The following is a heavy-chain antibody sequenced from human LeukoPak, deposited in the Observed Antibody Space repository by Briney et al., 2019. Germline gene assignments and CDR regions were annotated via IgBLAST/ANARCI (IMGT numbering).Heavy chain of an antibody. D-gene: IGHD6-6*01. CDR1: GFTFRNHW. Sequence: GGSLRLSCAASGFTFRNHWMHWVRQTPGKGLVWVSRISSDGSSTTYADSVRGRFTISRDNAKNALYLQMNNLRAEDTAMYYCARDQRVTGRPDIDYWGQGTLVIVSS. J-gene: IGHJ4*02. CDR2: ISSDGSST. V-gene: IGHV3-74*03. CDR3: ARDQRVTGRPDIDY.